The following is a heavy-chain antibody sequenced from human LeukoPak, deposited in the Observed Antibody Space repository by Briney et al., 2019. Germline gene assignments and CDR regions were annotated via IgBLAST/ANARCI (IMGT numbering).Heavy chain of an antibody. Sequence: PGGSLRLSCATSGFSFNRRGMNWVRHPPGEGLEWVSYISPRSETIYYAESVKGRFTVSRDDSKDSLYLQMHTLRAEDTAVYYCARIDGPTVFTYYMDLWGKGTTVTVAS. CDR1: GFSFNRRG. D-gene: IGHD3-16*01. CDR2: ISPRSETI. J-gene: IGHJ6*03. CDR3: ARIDGPTVFTYYMDL. V-gene: IGHV3-48*04.